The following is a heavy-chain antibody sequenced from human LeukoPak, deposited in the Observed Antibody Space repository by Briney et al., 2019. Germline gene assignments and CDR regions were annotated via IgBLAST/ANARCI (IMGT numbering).Heavy chain of an antibody. CDR2: IIPILGIA. J-gene: IGHJ4*02. V-gene: IGHV1-69*04. CDR1: GCTFSSYA. D-gene: IGHD2-15*01. Sequence: SVKVSCKASGCTFSSYAISWVRQAPGQGLEWVGRIIPILGIANYAQKLQGRVTITADKSTSTAYMELSSLRSEDTAVYYCARAEYCSGGSCAVFDYWGQGTLVTVSS. CDR3: ARAEYCSGGSCAVFDY.